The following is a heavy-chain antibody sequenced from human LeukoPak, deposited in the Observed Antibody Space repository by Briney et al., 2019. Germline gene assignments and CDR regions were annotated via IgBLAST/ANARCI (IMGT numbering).Heavy chain of an antibody. V-gene: IGHV4-30-4*08. CDR1: GGSISSGDYY. J-gene: IGHJ5*02. CDR3: ARAPVTMPNWFDP. CDR2: IYYSGST. D-gene: IGHD2-2*01. Sequence: SQTLSLTCTVSGGSISSGDYYWSWIRQPPGKGLEWIGYIYYSGSTYYNPSLKSRVTISVDTSKNQFSLKLSSVTAADTAVYYCARAPVTMPNWFDPWGQGTLVTVSS.